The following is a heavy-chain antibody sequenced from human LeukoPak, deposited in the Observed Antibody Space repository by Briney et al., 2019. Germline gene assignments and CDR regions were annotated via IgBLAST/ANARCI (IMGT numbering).Heavy chain of an antibody. CDR3: ARYGTHSSSYGYYYYGMDV. J-gene: IGHJ6*02. V-gene: IGHV4-31*03. CDR2: MYYSGST. D-gene: IGHD6-6*01. Sequence: PSETLSLTCTVSGGSISSGGYYWSWIRQHPGKGLEWIGYMYYSGSTYYNPSLESRASISVDTSKNQFSLKLSSVTAADTAVYYCARYGTHSSSYGYYYYGMDVWGQGTTVTVSS. CDR1: GGSISSGGYY.